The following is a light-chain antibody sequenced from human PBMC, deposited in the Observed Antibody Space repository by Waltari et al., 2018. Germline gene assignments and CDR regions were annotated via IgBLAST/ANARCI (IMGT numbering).Light chain of an antibody. CDR2: DAS. Sequence: EVVMTRSPATLSVFPGERATLSCRASQSVSSNLAWYQQRPGQAPRLLIFDASTRAPSIPTRFSGSGSGTEFTLTIRSLQSEDSAVYYCQQYNRWPPITFGQGTRLEVK. CDR1: QSVSSN. V-gene: IGKV3-15*01. J-gene: IGKJ5*01. CDR3: QQYNRWPPIT.